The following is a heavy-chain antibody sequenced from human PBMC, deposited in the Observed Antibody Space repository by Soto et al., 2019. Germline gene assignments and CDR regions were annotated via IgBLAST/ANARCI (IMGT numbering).Heavy chain of an antibody. CDR2: INHSGST. V-gene: IGHV4-34*01. CDR3: ARAKADYGDYVGRYYFDY. J-gene: IGHJ4*02. CDR1: GGSFSGYY. D-gene: IGHD4-17*01. Sequence: SETLSLTCAVYGGSFSGYYWSWIRQPPGKGLEWIGEINHSGSTNYNPSLKSRVTISVDTSKNQFSLKLSSVTAADTAVYYCARAKADYGDYVGRYYFDYWGQGTLVTVSS.